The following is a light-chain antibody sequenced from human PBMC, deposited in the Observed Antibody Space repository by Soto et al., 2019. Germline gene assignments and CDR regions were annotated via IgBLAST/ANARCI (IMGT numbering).Light chain of an antibody. CDR1: PSVTNF. V-gene: IGKV3-11*01. Sequence: EVVLTQSPATLSLSPGERATLSCRASPSVTNFLAWYQQKPGQAPRLLIYGAFNRATGIPARFSGSGSGTDFTLTISSLEPEDSAVYYCQQRNVWPPVTFGQRTRLE. CDR3: QQRNVWPPVT. J-gene: IGKJ5*01. CDR2: GAF.